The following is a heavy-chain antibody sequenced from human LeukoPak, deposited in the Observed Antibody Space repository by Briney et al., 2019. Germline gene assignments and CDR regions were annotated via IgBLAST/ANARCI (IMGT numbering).Heavy chain of an antibody. Sequence: SETLSLTCAVYGGSFSGYYWSWIRQPPGKGLEWIGEINHSGSTNYNPSLKSRVTISVGTSKNQFSLKLSSVTAADTAVYYCARALYYYDSSGYCDYWGQGTLVTVSS. CDR2: INHSGST. J-gene: IGHJ4*02. CDR1: GGSFSGYY. V-gene: IGHV4-34*01. CDR3: ARALYYYDSSGYCDY. D-gene: IGHD3-22*01.